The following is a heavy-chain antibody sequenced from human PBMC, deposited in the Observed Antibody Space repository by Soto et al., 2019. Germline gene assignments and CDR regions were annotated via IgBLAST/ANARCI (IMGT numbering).Heavy chain of an antibody. Sequence: SGGSLRLSCAASGFTFSDHYMDWVRQAPGKGLEWVGRTRNKANSYTTEYAASVKGRFTISRDDSKNSLYLQMNSLKTEDTAVYYCASISIAVAGTESTDYWGQGTLVTVSS. D-gene: IGHD6-19*01. CDR1: GFTFSDHY. J-gene: IGHJ4*02. CDR3: ASISIAVAGTESTDY. V-gene: IGHV3-72*01. CDR2: TRNKANSYTT.